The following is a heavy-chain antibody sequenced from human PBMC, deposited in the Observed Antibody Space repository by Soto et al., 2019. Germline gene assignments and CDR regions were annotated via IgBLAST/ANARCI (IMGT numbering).Heavy chain of an antibody. Sequence: QVHLVQSGAEVKKPGASVRLSCQASGHTFTITRFPMHWVLQPPGPRLEWMGLINVGNDNTKYSKEFQGRVTITRDPSALTAYMELRGLRSEDTAVYYCALGYNWNYDFDYWGQGTLGTVSS. CDR1: GHTFTITRFP. V-gene: IGHV1-3*01. CDR3: ALGYNWNYDFDY. CDR2: INVGNDNT. J-gene: IGHJ4*02. D-gene: IGHD1-7*01.